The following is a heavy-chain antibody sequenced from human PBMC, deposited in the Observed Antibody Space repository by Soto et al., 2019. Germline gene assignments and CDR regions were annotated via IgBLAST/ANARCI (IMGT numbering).Heavy chain of an antibody. CDR1: GYTFTSYG. CDR2: ISAYNGNT. CDR3: ARDSMVRGVIMGGDAFDM. V-gene: IGHV1-18*01. D-gene: IGHD3-10*01. Sequence: ASVKVSCKASGYTFTSYGISWVRQAPGQGLEWMGWISAYNGNTNYAQKLQGRVTMTTDTSTSTAYMELRSLRSDDTAVYYCARDSMVRGVIMGGDAFDMWGQGTMVTVPS. J-gene: IGHJ3*02.